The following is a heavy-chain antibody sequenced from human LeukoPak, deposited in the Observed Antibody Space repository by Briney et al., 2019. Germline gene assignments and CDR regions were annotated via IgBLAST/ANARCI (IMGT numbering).Heavy chain of an antibody. CDR1: GYTFTSYG. V-gene: IGHV1-18*01. CDR3: ARVALDYYHYGMDV. Sequence: ASVKVSCKASGYTFTSYGISWVRQAPGQGLEWMGWISAYNGNTNYAQKLQGRVTMTTDTSTSTAYMELRSLRSDDTAVYYCARVALDYYHYGMDVWGQGTTVTVSS. J-gene: IGHJ6*02. CDR2: ISAYNGNT.